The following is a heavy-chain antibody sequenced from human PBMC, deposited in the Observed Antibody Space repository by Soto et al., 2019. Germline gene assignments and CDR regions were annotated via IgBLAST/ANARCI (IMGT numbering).Heavy chain of an antibody. Sequence: GGSLRLTCAASGFTFSSYEMNWVRQAPGKGLEWVSYISSSGSTIYYADSVKGRFTISRDNAKNSLYLQMNSLRAEDTAVYYCARDDYDFWSGNNWYFDLWGRGTLVTVPQ. D-gene: IGHD3-3*01. CDR2: ISSSGSTI. CDR3: ARDDYDFWSGNNWYFDL. V-gene: IGHV3-48*03. J-gene: IGHJ2*01. CDR1: GFTFSSYE.